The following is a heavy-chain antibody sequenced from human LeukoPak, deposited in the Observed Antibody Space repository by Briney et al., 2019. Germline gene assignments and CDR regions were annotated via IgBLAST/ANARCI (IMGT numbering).Heavy chain of an antibody. CDR1: GGSISNYY. D-gene: IGHD4-17*01. CDR3: ATYGRSPRWFDP. J-gene: IGHJ5*02. Sequence: SETLSLTCTVSGGSISNYYWTWIRQPAGKGLEWIGRIYTSGGTNYNPSLKSRVTMSVDTSKNQFSLKLSSVTAADTAVYYCATYGRSPRWFDPWGQGTLVTVSS. V-gene: IGHV4-4*07. CDR2: IYTSGGT.